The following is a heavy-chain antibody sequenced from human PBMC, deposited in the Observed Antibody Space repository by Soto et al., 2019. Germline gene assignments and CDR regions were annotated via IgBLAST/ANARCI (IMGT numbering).Heavy chain of an antibody. Sequence: QVQLVESGGGVVQPGRSLRLSCAASGFTFSSYGMHWVRQAPGKGLEWVAVIWYDGSNKYYADSVKGLFTISRDNSKNTLYLQMNSLRAEDTAVYYCAREGKQQLLGAFDIWGQGTMVTVSS. J-gene: IGHJ3*02. CDR3: AREGKQQLLGAFDI. CDR1: GFTFSSYG. V-gene: IGHV3-33*01. CDR2: IWYDGSNK. D-gene: IGHD6-13*01.